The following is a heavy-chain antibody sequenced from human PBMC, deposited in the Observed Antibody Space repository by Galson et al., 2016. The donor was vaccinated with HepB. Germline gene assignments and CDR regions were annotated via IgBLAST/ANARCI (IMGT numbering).Heavy chain of an antibody. Sequence: SVKVSCKVSGYTLTELSMHWVRQAPEKGLEWMGGFDPEDGETIYAQKFQGRVTMTEDTSTDTAYMELRSLRSEDPAVYYCAMSVLSRSICRGGRCSSEVAEYFQHWRQGSLITVSS. CDR3: AMSVLSRSICRGGRCSSEVAEYFQH. J-gene: IGHJ1*01. CDR2: FDPEDGET. CDR1: GYTLTELS. D-gene: IGHD2-15*01. V-gene: IGHV1-24*01.